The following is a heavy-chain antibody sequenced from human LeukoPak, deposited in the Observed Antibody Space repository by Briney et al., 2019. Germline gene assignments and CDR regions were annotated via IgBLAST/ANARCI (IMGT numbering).Heavy chain of an antibody. Sequence: PSQTLSLTCTVSGGSISSGDYYWSWIRQPPGKGLEWIGYIYYSGSTYYNPSLKSRVTISVDTSKNQFSLKLSSVTAADTAVYYCARDLVEVNGWVFDPWGQGTLVTVSS. J-gene: IGHJ5*02. CDR3: ARDLVEVNGWVFDP. D-gene: IGHD6-19*01. CDR2: IYYSGST. V-gene: IGHV4-30-4*01. CDR1: GGSISSGDYY.